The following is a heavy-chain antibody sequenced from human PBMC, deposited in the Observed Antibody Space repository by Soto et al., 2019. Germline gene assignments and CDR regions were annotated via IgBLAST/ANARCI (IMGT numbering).Heavy chain of an antibody. CDR1: GGSISSGGYS. J-gene: IGHJ4*02. V-gene: IGHV4-30-2*01. D-gene: IGHD1-26*01. CDR2: IYHSGST. Sequence: QLQLQESGSGLVKPSQTLSLTCAVSGGSISSGGYSWSWIRQPPGKGLEWIGYIYHSGSTYYNPSLKSXXTXSXARSKNQFSLKLSSVTAADTAVYYCARSSGSYYFDYWGQGTLVTVSS. CDR3: ARSSGSYYFDY.